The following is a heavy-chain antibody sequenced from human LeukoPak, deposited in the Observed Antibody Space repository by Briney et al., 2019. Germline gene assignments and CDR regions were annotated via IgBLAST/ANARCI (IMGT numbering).Heavy chain of an antibody. Sequence: GGSLRLSCAASGFTFSSYGMSWVRQAPGKGLEWVSSISSSSSYIYYADSVKGRFTISRDNAKTSLYLQMNSLRAEDTAVYYCARGPTMKMDVWGKGTTVTVSS. CDR3: ARGPTMKMDV. CDR1: GFTFSSYG. J-gene: IGHJ6*04. V-gene: IGHV3-21*01. CDR2: ISSSSSYI. D-gene: IGHD3-22*01.